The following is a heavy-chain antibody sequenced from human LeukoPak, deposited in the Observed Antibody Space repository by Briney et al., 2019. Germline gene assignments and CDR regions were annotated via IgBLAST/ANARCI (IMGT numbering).Heavy chain of an antibody. D-gene: IGHD3-22*01. Sequence: GGSLRLSCAASGFTFSSYWMSWVRQAPGKGLEWVANIKQDGSEKYYVDSVKGRFTISRDNAKNSLYLQMNSLRAEDTAVYYCARDYYYDSSGYAGWGQGTLVTVSS. V-gene: IGHV3-7*01. CDR1: GFTFSSYW. CDR3: ARDYYYDSSGYAG. J-gene: IGHJ4*02. CDR2: IKQDGSEK.